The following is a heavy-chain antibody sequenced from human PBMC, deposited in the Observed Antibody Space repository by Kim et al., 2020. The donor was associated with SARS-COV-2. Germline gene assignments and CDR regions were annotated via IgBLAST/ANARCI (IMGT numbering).Heavy chain of an antibody. V-gene: IGHV3-9*01. CDR2: ISWNSGSI. CDR3: AKDRQSADWRVHAFDV. CDR1: GLTFDYYA. J-gene: IGHJ3*01. Sequence: GGSLRLSCAVSGLTFDYYAMHWVRQAPGKGLEWVSGISWNSGSIGYADFVKGRFTISRDNTKKSLYLQMNSLRAEDTALYYCAKDRQSADWRVHAFDVWGQGTMVTVSS. D-gene: IGHD2-21*02.